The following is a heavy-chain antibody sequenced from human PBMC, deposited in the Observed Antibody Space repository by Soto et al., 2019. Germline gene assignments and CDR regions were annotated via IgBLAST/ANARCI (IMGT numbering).Heavy chain of an antibody. Sequence: QVQLVESGGGVVQPGRSLRLSCAASGFTFRTYGMHWVRQAPGQGLEWVAVIWYDGSNKYYADSVKGRFTISRDNSKNTLYLQMNSLRAEDTAVYYGARETFGGSYSHYYYGMDVWGQGTTVTVSS. CDR2: IWYDGSNK. J-gene: IGHJ6*02. CDR1: GFTFRTYG. V-gene: IGHV3-33*01. D-gene: IGHD1-26*01. CDR3: ARETFGGSYSHYYYGMDV.